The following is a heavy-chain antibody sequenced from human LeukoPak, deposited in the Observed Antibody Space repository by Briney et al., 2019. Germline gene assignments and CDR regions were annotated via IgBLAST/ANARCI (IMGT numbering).Heavy chain of an antibody. J-gene: IGHJ4*02. Sequence: GGSLRLSCAASGFTFSSYAMHWVRQAPGKGLEWVAVISYDGSNKYYADSVKGRFTISRDNSKNTLYLQMNSLRAEDTAVYYCAKGGKYSGSPLAYWGQGTLVTVSS. CDR2: ISYDGSNK. CDR3: AKGGKYSGSPLAY. CDR1: GFTFSSYA. V-gene: IGHV3-30*04. D-gene: IGHD1-26*01.